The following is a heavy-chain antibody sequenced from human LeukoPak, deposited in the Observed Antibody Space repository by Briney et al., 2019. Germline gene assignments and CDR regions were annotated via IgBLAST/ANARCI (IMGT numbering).Heavy chain of an antibody. J-gene: IGHJ4*02. V-gene: IGHV4-34*01. CDR2: INHSGST. Sequence: PSETLSLTCAVSGGAFSGYYWSWIRQPPGKGLEWIGEINHSGSTNYNPALKSRVTISVDTSKNQFSLKLSSVTAADTAVYYCARSGGIAAAGTFDYWGQGTLVTVSS. D-gene: IGHD6-13*01. CDR1: GGAFSGYY. CDR3: ARSGGIAAAGTFDY.